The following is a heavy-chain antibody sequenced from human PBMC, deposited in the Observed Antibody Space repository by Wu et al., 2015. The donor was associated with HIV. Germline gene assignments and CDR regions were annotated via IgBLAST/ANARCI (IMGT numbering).Heavy chain of an antibody. J-gene: IGHJ3*02. D-gene: IGHD5-18*01. V-gene: IGHV1-69*05. CDR1: GGTFDNNA. CDR3: ARERGYSFGFXI. Sequence: QVQLVQSGAEVRNPGSSVKVSCKASGGTFDNNAVSWVRQAPGQGLEWVGRILPVFATTNYAQKFLGRVTMTTDESTTTAYMELSRLSTDDTALYYCARERGYSFGFXIWGQGTMVTVSS. CDR2: ILPVFATT.